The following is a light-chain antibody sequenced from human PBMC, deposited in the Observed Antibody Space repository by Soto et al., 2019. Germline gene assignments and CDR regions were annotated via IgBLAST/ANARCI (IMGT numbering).Light chain of an antibody. J-gene: IGKJ1*01. CDR1: QRGSTN. CDR2: GAS. V-gene: IGKV3-15*01. Sequence: EIVMTQSPATLSVSPGERATLSCRASQRGSTNSAWYQQKPGQAPRLLIYGASTRATGIPSRFSGSGSGKEFTLTISSLQSEDFAVYYCQQYNNWPPWTFGQGTKVEIK. CDR3: QQYNNWPPWT.